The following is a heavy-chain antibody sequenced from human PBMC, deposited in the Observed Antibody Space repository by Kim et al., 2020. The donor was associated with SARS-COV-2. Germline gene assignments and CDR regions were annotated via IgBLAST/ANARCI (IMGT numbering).Heavy chain of an antibody. CDR2: INPNSGGT. J-gene: IGHJ4*02. Sequence: ASVKVSCKASGYTFTGYYMHWVRQAPGQGLEWMGRINPNSGGTNYAQKFQGRVTMTRDTSISTAYMELSRLRSDDTAVYYCARDKGITIFGVVTAYFDYWGQGTLVTVSS. CDR3: ARDKGITIFGVVTAYFDY. CDR1: GYTFTGYY. D-gene: IGHD3-3*01. V-gene: IGHV1-2*06.